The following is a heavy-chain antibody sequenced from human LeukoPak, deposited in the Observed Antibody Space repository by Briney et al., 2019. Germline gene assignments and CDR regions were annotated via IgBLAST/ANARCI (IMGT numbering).Heavy chain of an antibody. J-gene: IGHJ6*03. Sequence: VASVKVSCKASGYTFTSYGISWVRQAPGQGLEWMGWISAYNGNTNYARKLQGRVTMTTDTSTSTAYMELRSLRSDDTAVYYCARGKASSRGYYYYYMDVWGKGTTVTVSS. CDR2: ISAYNGNT. CDR1: GYTFTSYG. CDR3: ARGKASSRGYYYYYMDV. V-gene: IGHV1-18*01.